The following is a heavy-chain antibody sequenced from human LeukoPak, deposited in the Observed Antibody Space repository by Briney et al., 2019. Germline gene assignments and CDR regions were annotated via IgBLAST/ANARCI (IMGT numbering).Heavy chain of an antibody. V-gene: IGHV3-30*18. Sequence: PGGSLTLSCAVSGFTFSSYDMHWVRQAPGKGLEWMAVISYDGTNKYYADSVKGRFTISRDNSKNTLYLQMNSLRAEDTAVYYCAKDLNYDFWSGLGNWGQGTLVTVSS. CDR1: GFTFSSYD. J-gene: IGHJ4*02. CDR3: AKDLNYDFWSGLGN. D-gene: IGHD3-3*01. CDR2: ISYDGTNK.